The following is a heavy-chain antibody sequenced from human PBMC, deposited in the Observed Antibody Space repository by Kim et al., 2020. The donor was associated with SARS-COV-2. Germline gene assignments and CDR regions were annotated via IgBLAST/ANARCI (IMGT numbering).Heavy chain of an antibody. J-gene: IGHJ5*01. Sequence: SETLSLTCTVSGGSITTNYWSWLRQPPGQGLEWIGYIYYNGRADYNPSLKSRVTISVDTSRSHFSLKLNSLTAADTAVYYCARYVVQGWVDSWGQGTLVTVST. CDR2: IYYNGRA. CDR1: GGSITTNY. CDR3: ARYVVQGWVDS. V-gene: IGHV4-59*13. D-gene: IGHD1-1*01.